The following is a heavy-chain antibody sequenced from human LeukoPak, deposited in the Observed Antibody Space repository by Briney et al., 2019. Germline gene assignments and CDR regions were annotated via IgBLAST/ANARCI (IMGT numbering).Heavy chain of an antibody. D-gene: IGHD3-22*01. J-gene: IGHJ4*02. CDR1: GFTFSSYA. V-gene: IGHV3-23*01. CDR3: AKSPFQRPYYYDSSGVTGVYYFDY. CDR2: ISGSGGST. Sequence: PGGSLILSCAASGFTFSSYAMSWVRQAPGKGLEWVSAISGSGGSTYYADSVKGRFTISRDNSKNTLYLQMNSLRAEDTAVYYCAKSPFQRPYYYDSSGVTGVYYFDYWGQGTLVTVSS.